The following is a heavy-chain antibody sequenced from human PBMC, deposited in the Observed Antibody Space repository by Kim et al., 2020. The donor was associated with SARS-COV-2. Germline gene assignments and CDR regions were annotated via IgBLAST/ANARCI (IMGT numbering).Heavy chain of an antibody. J-gene: IGHJ4*02. D-gene: IGHD3-10*01. V-gene: IGHV3-23*01. Sequence: KGRFTISRDNSKNTLYLQMNRLRTEDTAVYYCAKGSGITMVRGVITYIDYWGQGTLVTVSS. CDR3: AKGSGITMVRGVITYIDY.